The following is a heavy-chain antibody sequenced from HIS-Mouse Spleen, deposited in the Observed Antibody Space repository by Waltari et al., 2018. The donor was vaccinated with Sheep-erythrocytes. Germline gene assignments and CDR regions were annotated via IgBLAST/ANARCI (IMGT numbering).Heavy chain of an antibody. CDR3: AKVRTVNYWYFDL. CDR1: GFTFSSYG. V-gene: IGHV3-30*18. Sequence: SLSLPFAASGFTFSSYGMHGVRQAPGKGLEWVAVISYDGSNKYYADSVKGRFTISRDNSKNTLYLQMNSLRAEDTAVYYCAKVRTVNYWYFDLWGRGTLVTVSS. CDR2: ISYDGSNK. J-gene: IGHJ2*01. D-gene: IGHD1-1*01.